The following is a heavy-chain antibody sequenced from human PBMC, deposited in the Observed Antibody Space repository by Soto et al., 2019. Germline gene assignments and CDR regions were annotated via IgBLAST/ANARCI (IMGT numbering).Heavy chain of an antibody. D-gene: IGHD2-21*02. J-gene: IGHJ5*02. CDR2: IYYSGST. V-gene: IGHV4-39*01. CDR1: GGPISSSSYF. CDR3: ARHPSDFWFDP. Sequence: QLQLQESGSGLVKPSETLSLTCSVSGGPISSSSYFWGWIRQPPGKGLEWIGSIYYSGSTYHNPSPKSRVTVSVDTSKNQFSLKLSSVTAADTAVYYCARHPSDFWFDPWGQGTLVTVSS.